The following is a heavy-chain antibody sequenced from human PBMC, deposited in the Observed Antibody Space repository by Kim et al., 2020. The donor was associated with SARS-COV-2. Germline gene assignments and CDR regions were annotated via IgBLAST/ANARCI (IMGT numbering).Heavy chain of an antibody. CDR1: GGFISSYY. Sequence: SETMSLTCTVSGGFISSYYWSWIRQPPGKGLEWIGYIYYSGSTNYNPSLKSRVTMSVDTSKNHFSLNLSSVTAADTAVYYCARAPYYDILTGYFYYYYYGMAVWGQGTTVTVYS. V-gene: IGHV4-59*01. J-gene: IGHJ6*02. D-gene: IGHD3-9*01. CDR3: ARAPYYDILTGYFYYYYYGMAV. CDR2: IYYSGST.